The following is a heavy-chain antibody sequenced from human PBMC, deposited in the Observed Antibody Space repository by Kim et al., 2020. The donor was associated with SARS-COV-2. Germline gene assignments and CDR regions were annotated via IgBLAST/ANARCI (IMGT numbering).Heavy chain of an antibody. V-gene: IGHV4-34*01. J-gene: IGHJ4*02. CDR3: ARTQATGSCYDY. CDR1: GGSFSGYY. Sequence: SETLSLTCAVYGGSFSGYYWSWIRQPPGKGLEWIGEINHSGSTNYNPSLKSRVTISVDTSKNQFSLKLSSVTAADTAVYYCARTQATGSCYDYWGQGTLV. CDR2: INHSGST. D-gene: IGHD2-15*01.